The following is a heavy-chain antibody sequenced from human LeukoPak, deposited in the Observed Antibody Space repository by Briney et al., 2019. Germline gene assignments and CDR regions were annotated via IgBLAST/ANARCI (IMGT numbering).Heavy chain of an antibody. Sequence: PGGSLRLSCAASGFTFSSYSMNWVRQAPGKGLEWVSSISSSSNYIYYADSVKGRFTISRDNAKNSLYLQMNSLRAEDTAVYYCAREYYTYYDYVWGSYRHGMDVWGQGTTVTVSS. CDR1: GFTFSSYS. CDR3: AREYYTYYDYVWGSYRHGMDV. CDR2: ISSSSNYI. V-gene: IGHV3-21*01. J-gene: IGHJ6*02. D-gene: IGHD3-16*02.